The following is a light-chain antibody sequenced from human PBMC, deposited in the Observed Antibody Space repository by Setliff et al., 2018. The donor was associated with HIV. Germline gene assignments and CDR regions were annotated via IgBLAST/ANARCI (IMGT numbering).Light chain of an antibody. J-gene: IGLJ1*01. CDR3: QSYDSRFYV. Sequence: QSALTQPPSVSGAPGQRVTISCTGSSSNIGAGYDVHWYQQLPGTAPKLLIYGNSNRPSGVPDRFSGSKSGTSASLAITGLQAEDEADYYCQSYDSRFYVFGTGTKVTV. CDR1: SSNIGAGYD. V-gene: IGLV1-40*01. CDR2: GNS.